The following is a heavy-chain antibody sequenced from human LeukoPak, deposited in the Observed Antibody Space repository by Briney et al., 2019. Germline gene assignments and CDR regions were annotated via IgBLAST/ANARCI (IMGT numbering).Heavy chain of an antibody. D-gene: IGHD3-22*01. CDR3: ARERYYDSSGYYGPYMDV. CDR2: IYTSGST. J-gene: IGHJ6*03. V-gene: IGHV4-61*02. Sequence: SETLSLTCTVSGGSISSGSYYWSWIRQPAGKGLEWIGRIYTSGSTNYNPSLKSRVTISVDTSKNQFSLKLSSVTAADTAVYYCARERYYDSSGYYGPYMDVWGKGTTVTVSS. CDR1: GGSISSGSYY.